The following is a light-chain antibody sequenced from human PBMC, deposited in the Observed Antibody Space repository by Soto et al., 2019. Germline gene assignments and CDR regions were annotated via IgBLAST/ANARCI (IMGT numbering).Light chain of an antibody. CDR1: SSSVGGYNF. V-gene: IGLV2-8*01. Sequence: QSALTQPPSASGSPGQSVTISCTGTSSSVGGYNFVSWYQHHPGKAPKLLIYEVSHRPSGVPDRFSGSKSGNTASLTVSGLQAEDEADYFCSSYADTNNYVFGNGTKVTVL. CDR3: SSYADTNNYV. CDR2: EVS. J-gene: IGLJ1*01.